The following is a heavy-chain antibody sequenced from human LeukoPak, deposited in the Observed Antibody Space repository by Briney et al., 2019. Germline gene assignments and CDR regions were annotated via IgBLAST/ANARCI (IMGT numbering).Heavy chain of an antibody. CDR3: ARDLYCSGGSCDLDY. J-gene: IGHJ4*02. V-gene: IGHV3-21*01. CDR1: GFTFSSYS. CDR2: ISSSSSYI. D-gene: IGHD2-15*01. Sequence: GSLRLSCAASGFTFSSYSMNWVRQAPGKGLEWVSSISSSSSYIYYADSVKGRFTISRDNAKNSLYLQMNSLRAEDTAVYYCARDLYCSGGSCDLDYWGQGTLVTVSS.